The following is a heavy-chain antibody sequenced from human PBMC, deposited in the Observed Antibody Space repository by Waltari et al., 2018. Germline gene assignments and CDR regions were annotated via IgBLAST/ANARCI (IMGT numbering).Heavy chain of an antibody. Sequence: QVHLVQSGAEVKKPGSSVKVSCKPSGDTFSSDTVNWGRQAPGQGLEWMGRRMTDIKYTDYARGLKGRFTSTADKSTSTVYMELTSLTSEDTAVYYWAGGDGGYFYYKLDVWGQGTTVTVSS. CDR3: AGGDGGYFYYKLDV. V-gene: IGHV1-69*02. D-gene: IGHD2-21*02. CDR1: GDTFSSDT. J-gene: IGHJ6*02. CDR2: RMTDIKYT.